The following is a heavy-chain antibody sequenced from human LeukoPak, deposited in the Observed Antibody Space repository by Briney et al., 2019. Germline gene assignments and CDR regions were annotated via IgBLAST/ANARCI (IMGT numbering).Heavy chain of an antibody. J-gene: IGHJ4*02. CDR1: GHSFTAYY. V-gene: IGHV1-2*02. CDR3: ARDMAT. D-gene: IGHD3-10*01. CDR2: INPKSGGT. Sequence: ASVKVSCKTSGHSFTAYYMHWVRQAPGQGLEWMGYINPKSGGTKYAQKFQGRVTLTRDTSITTAYMELDRLTSDDTAVYYCARDMATWGQGTLVTVSS.